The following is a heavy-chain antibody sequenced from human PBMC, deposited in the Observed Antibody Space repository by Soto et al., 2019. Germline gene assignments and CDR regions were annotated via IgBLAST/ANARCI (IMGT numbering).Heavy chain of an antibody. CDR3: ARLYYDILTGRGAFDI. D-gene: IGHD3-9*01. Sequence: GESLKISCQGSGYSFTSYWIGWVRPMPGKGLEWMGIIYPGDSDIRYSPSFQGQVTISADKSISTAYLQWSSLKASDTAMYYCARLYYDILTGRGAFDIWGQGTMVTVSS. J-gene: IGHJ3*02. V-gene: IGHV5-51*01. CDR1: GYSFTSYW. CDR2: IYPGDSDI.